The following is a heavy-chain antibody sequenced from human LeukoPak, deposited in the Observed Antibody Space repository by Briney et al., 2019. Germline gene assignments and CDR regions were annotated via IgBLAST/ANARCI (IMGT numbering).Heavy chain of an antibody. CDR3: ARGGEYYDFWSGYYSL. J-gene: IGHJ4*02. V-gene: IGHV1-2*02. CDR1: GYTFTGYY. Sequence: ASVKVSCKASGYTFTGYYMHWMRQAPGQGLEWMGWINPNSGGTNYAQKFQGRVTMTRDTSISTAYMELSRLRSDDTAVYYCARGGEYYDFWSGYYSLWGQGTLVTVSS. CDR2: INPNSGGT. D-gene: IGHD3-3*01.